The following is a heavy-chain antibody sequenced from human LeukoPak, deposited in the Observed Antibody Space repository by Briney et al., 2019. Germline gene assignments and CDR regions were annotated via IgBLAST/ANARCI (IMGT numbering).Heavy chain of an antibody. D-gene: IGHD5-24*01. Sequence: GESLKISCKVSGYSFTNYWIGWVRQMPGKGLEWMGIIDPGDSDTRYSPSFQGQVTISADKSNSTAYLQWSSLKASDTAMYYCARLAGDGYNSLAWDNGFDPWGQGTLVTVSS. CDR3: ARLAGDGYNSLAWDNGFDP. J-gene: IGHJ5*02. CDR1: GYSFTNYW. CDR2: IDPGDSDT. V-gene: IGHV5-51*01.